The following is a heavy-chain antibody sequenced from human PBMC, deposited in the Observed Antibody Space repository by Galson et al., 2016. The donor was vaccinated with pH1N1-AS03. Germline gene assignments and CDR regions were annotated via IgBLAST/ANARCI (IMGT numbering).Heavy chain of an antibody. Sequence: SLRLSCAGSGFALHDSAMHWVRQAPGKGLEWVAGTMGISDLIRYADSVKGRFTLSRDISKNSLYLQMNSLRPEDTALYYCGKDIKPGGMDVWGQGTTAIVSS. CDR2: TMGISDLI. CDR1: GFALHDSA. J-gene: IGHJ6*02. CDR3: GKDIKPGGMDV. V-gene: IGHV3-9*01.